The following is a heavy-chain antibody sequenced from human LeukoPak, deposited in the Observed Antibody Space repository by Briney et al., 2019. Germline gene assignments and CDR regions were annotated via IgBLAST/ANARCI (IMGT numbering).Heavy chain of an antibody. J-gene: IGHJ6*03. Sequence: ASVKVSCKASGYTFTDYYMHWVRQAPGQGLEWMAWINPNSGGTNYAQKFQGRVTMTRDTSISTAYMELSRLKSDDTAVYYCARVSVEGSTVTTRYYYYMDVWGKGTTVTVSS. CDR3: ARVSVEGSTVTTRYYYYMDV. CDR1: GYTFTDYY. D-gene: IGHD4-17*01. CDR2: INPNSGGT. V-gene: IGHV1-2*02.